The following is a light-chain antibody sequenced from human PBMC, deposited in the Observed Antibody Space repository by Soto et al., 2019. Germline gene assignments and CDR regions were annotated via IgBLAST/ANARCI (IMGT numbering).Light chain of an antibody. J-gene: IGLJ3*02. CDR2: DIS. V-gene: IGLV2-14*01. Sequence: QSALTQPASVSGSPGQSITISCTGTASDIAIYNYVSWYQQHPGKAPKLVIYDISNRPSGVSNRFSGSKSGNTASLTISGLQAEDEGDYYCNSYTTSGAWVFGGVTKVTVL. CDR3: NSYTTSGAWV. CDR1: ASDIAIYNY.